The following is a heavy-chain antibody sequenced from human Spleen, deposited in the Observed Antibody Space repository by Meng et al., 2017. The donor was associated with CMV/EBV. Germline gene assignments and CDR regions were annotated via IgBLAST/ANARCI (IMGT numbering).Heavy chain of an antibody. Sequence: GSLRLSCIVSGGSISSNTHYWEWVRQPPGKGLEWIGSVFYSGSAHYNPSLKSPVTISVDTSKNQFSLRLSSVTAADTAVYYCARRSVAVAGKYFDYWGQGTLVTVSS. V-gene: IGHV4-39*07. CDR2: VFYSGSA. CDR1: GGSISSNTHY. D-gene: IGHD6-19*01. J-gene: IGHJ4*02. CDR3: ARRSVAVAGKYFDY.